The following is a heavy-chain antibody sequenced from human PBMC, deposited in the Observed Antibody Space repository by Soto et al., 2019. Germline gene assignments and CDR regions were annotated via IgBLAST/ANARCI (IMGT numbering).Heavy chain of an antibody. Sequence: SVKVSCKASGGTFSSNAISWVRQAPGQGLEWMGGIIPIFGTANYAQKFQGRVTITADESTSTAYMELSSLRSEDTAVYYCARDKAGRRFGDLLGCMDVWGQGTTVTVSS. D-gene: IGHD3-10*01. CDR3: ARDKAGRRFGDLLGCMDV. CDR1: GGTFSSNA. J-gene: IGHJ6*02. CDR2: IIPIFGTA. V-gene: IGHV1-69*13.